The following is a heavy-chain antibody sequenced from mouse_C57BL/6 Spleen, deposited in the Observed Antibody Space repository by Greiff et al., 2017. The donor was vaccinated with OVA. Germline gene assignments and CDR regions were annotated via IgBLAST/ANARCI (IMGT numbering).Heavy chain of an antibody. V-gene: IGHV5-12*01. Sequence: EVKLVESGGGLVQPGGSLKLSCAASGFTFSDYYMYWVRQTPEKRLEWVAYISNGGGSTYYPDTVKGRFTISRDNAKNTLYLQMSRLKSEDTAMYYCARLSYDYVFDYWGQGTTLTVSS. CDR3: ARLSYDYVFDY. D-gene: IGHD2-4*01. J-gene: IGHJ2*01. CDR1: GFTFSDYY. CDR2: ISNGGGST.